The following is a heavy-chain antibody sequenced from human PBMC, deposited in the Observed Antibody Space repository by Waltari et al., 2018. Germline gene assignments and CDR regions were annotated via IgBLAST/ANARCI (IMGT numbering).Heavy chain of an antibody. D-gene: IGHD6-19*01. CDR2: IIPIFGTA. CDR3: ARGIRYSSGWPGD. J-gene: IGHJ4*02. V-gene: IGHV1-69*08. Sequence: QVQLVQSGAEVKKPGSSVKVSCKASGGTFSSSSISWVLQAPGQGLEWMGRIIPIFGTANDAQKYQGRVTITADKSTSTAYMELSSLRSEDTAVYYCARGIRYSSGWPGDWGQGTLVTVSS. CDR1: GGTFSSSS.